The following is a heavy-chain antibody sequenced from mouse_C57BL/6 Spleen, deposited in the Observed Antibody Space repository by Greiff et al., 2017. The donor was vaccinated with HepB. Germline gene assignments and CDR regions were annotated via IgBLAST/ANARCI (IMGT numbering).Heavy chain of an antibody. CDR3: ARGGGNYGDYYAMDY. Sequence: QVQLKESGAELVKPGASVKISCKASGYAFSSYWMNWVKQRPGKGLEWIGQIYPGDGDTNYNGKFQGKATLTADKSSSTAYMQLSSLTSEDAAVYFCARGGGNYGDYYAMDYWGQGTSVTVSS. J-gene: IGHJ4*01. CDR2: IYPGDGDT. D-gene: IGHD2-1*01. V-gene: IGHV1-80*01. CDR1: GYAFSSYW.